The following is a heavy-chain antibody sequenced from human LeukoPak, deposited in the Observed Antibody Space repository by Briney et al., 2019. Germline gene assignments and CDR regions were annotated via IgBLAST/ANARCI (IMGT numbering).Heavy chain of an antibody. V-gene: IGHV3-23*01. Sequence: GGSLRLSCAASGFTFSSYAMSWVRQARGQGLERVSAISGSGGSTYYADSVKGRFTISRDNSKNTLYLQMNSLRAEDTAVYYCAKELWFGELLSGVFDYWGQGTLVTVSS. CDR1: GFTFSSYA. CDR3: AKELWFGELLSGVFDY. CDR2: ISGSGGST. D-gene: IGHD3-10*01. J-gene: IGHJ4*02.